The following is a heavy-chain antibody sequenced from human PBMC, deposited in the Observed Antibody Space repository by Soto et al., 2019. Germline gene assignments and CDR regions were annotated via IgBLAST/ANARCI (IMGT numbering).Heavy chain of an antibody. CDR3: ARHYGRAFDI. V-gene: IGHV4-34*01. D-gene: IGHD4-17*01. CDR1: GGSVSGYF. J-gene: IGHJ3*02. Sequence: QVQLQEWGAGLLKPSETLSLTCSVYGGSVSGYFWSWIRQPPGRGLEWLGQIYYSGSTSYKPSLKSRLSISVDTSKSQLSLKMTSVTAADTAVYYCARHYGRAFDIWGQGTMVTVSS. CDR2: IYYSGST.